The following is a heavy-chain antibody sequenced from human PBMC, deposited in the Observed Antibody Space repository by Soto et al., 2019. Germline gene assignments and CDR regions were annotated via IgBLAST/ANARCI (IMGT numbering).Heavy chain of an antibody. CDR2: IGTAGDT. CDR3: ARAGMVRGGYYYYGMDV. V-gene: IGHV3-13*01. Sequence: GGSLRLSCAASGFTFSSYDMHSVRQATGKGLEWVSAIGTAGDTYYPGSVKGRFTISRENAKNSLYLQMNSLRAGDTAVYYCARAGMVRGGYYYYGMDVWGQGTTVTVSS. J-gene: IGHJ6*02. D-gene: IGHD3-10*01. CDR1: GFTFSSYD.